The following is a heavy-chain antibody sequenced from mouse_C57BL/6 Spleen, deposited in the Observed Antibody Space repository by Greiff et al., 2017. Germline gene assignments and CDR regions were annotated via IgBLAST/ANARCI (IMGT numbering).Heavy chain of an antibody. Sequence: VQLQQSGAELVKPGASVKLSCTASGFNIKDYYMHWVKQRTEQGLEWIGRIDPEDGETKYAPKFPGKATITADTSSNTAYLQLSSLTSEDTAVYDCARLYYDYARAHFDYWGQGTTLTVSS. J-gene: IGHJ2*01. D-gene: IGHD2-4*01. CDR2: IDPEDGET. V-gene: IGHV14-2*01. CDR1: GFNIKDYY. CDR3: ARLYYDYARAHFDY.